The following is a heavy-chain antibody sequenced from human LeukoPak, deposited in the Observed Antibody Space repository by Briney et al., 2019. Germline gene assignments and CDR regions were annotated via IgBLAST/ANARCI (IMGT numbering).Heavy chain of an antibody. Sequence: PSETLSLTCTVSGGSISSYYWSWIRQPTGKGLEWIGRIYTSGSTNYNPSLKSRVTMSVDTSKNQFSLKLSSVTAADTAVYYCARDDFWSGYRAFDIWGQGTKVTVPS. CDR1: GGSISSYY. CDR3: ARDDFWSGYRAFDI. CDR2: IYTSGST. J-gene: IGHJ3*02. D-gene: IGHD3-3*01. V-gene: IGHV4-4*07.